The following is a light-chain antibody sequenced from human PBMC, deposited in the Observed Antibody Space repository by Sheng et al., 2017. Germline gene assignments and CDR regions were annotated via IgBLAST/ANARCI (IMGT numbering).Light chain of an antibody. Sequence: QSVLTQAPSASGTPGQRVTISCSGSRSNIGSNTVNWYQQLPGTAPKLLIYSDNQRPSGVPDRFSGSKSGTSASLAISGLQSEDEADYCCAAWDDSLSGVVFCGGTKLTVL. V-gene: IGLV1-44*01. CDR2: SDN. J-gene: IGLJ2*01. CDR1: RSNIGSNT. CDR3: AAWDDSLSGVV.